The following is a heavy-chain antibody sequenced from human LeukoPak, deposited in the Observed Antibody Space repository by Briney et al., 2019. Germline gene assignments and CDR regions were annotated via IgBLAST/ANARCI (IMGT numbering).Heavy chain of an antibody. CDR1: GFSFSSYG. V-gene: IGHV3-23*01. D-gene: IGHD2-15*01. CDR2: ISDSGDST. CDR3: AKAPRPYCSGGSCFDAFDI. Sequence: GGSLRLSCAASGFSFSSYGMSWVRQAPGKGLEWVSGISDSGDSTYYADSVKGRFTISRDNSKNTLYLQMNSLRADDTAVYQCAKAPRPYCSGGSCFDAFDIWGQGTMVTVSS. J-gene: IGHJ3*02.